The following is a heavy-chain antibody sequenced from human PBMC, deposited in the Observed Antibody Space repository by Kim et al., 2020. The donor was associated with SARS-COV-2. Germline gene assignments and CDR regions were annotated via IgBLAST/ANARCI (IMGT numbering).Heavy chain of an antibody. CDR1: GGTFSSYA. V-gene: IGHV1-69*13. CDR3: ARAGGYCSSTSCFDY. CDR2: IIPIFGTA. J-gene: IGHJ4*02. Sequence: SVKVSCKASGGTFSSYASSWVRQAPGQGLEWMGGIIPIFGTANYAQKFQGRVTIIADDSTNTAYMELNNLRPDDTAVYYCARAGGYCSSTSCFDYWGQGTLVTVSS. D-gene: IGHD2-2*01.